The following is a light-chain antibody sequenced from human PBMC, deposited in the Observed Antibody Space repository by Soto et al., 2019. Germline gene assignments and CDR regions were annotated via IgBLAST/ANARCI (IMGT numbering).Light chain of an antibody. CDR2: GNS. CDR1: SSNIGTGYN. V-gene: IGLV1-40*01. Sequence: QSVLTQPPSVSGAPGQRVTISCTGSSSNIGTGYNVHWYQQRPGTAPKILIYGNSNRPSGVPDRFSGSKSGTSASLAITGLQADDEADDYCQSYDSSLSVVFGGGTTLTVL. CDR3: QSYDSSLSVV. J-gene: IGLJ2*01.